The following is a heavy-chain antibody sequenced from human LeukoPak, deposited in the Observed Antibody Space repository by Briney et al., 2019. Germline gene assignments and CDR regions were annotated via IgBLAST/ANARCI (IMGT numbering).Heavy chain of an antibody. V-gene: IGHV3-33*01. CDR2: IWYDGSNK. Sequence: GGSLRLSCEASGFTFTSYGMNWVRQAPGKGLEWVAVIWYDGSNKYYTDSVEGRLTISRDQTKSTVYLQMNSLRAEDTAVYYCSRLGSRWSFDYWGQGALVTVSS. CDR1: GFTFTSYG. J-gene: IGHJ4*02. CDR3: SRLGSRWSFDY. D-gene: IGHD6-13*01.